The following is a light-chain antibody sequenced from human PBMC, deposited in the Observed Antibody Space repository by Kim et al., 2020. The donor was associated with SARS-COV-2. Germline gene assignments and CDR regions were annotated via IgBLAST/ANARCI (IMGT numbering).Light chain of an antibody. Sequence: GDRVTITCRASQSISNYLNWYQQKPGKAPKLLIYAASSFQSGVPSRFSGSGSGTDFTLTISSLQPEDFATYYCQQSYSTPFNFGPGTKV. CDR2: AAS. CDR3: QQSYSTPFN. CDR1: QSISNY. J-gene: IGKJ3*01. V-gene: IGKV1-39*01.